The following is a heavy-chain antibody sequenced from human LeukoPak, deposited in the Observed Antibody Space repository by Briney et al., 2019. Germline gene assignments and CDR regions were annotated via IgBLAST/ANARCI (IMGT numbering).Heavy chain of an antibody. CDR2: IKQDGSEK. Sequence: GGSLRLSCAASGLTFSRYWMSWVRQAPGKGLERVANIKQDGSEKYYVDSVKGRFTISRDNAKNSLYLQMNSLRAEDTAVYYCARDILGYCTGSSCRGSDYWGQGTLVTVAS. CDR1: GLTFSRYW. V-gene: IGHV3-7*01. D-gene: IGHD2-15*01. J-gene: IGHJ4*02. CDR3: ARDILGYCTGSSCRGSDY.